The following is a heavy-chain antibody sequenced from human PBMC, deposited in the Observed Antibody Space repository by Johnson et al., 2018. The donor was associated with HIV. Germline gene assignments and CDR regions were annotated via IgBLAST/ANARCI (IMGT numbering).Heavy chain of an antibody. D-gene: IGHD3-16*02. CDR2: INSDGSNT. Sequence: VQLVESGGGLVQPGGSLRLSCAASGFTVSSYWMHWVRQAPGKGLVWVSRINSDGSNTNYADAVKGRFTISRDNAKNTLYLQMNSLRVEDTAVYYCARGTDYVWGSNLPDAFENWGQGTMVTVSS. CDR3: ARGTDYVWGSNLPDAFEN. V-gene: IGHV3-74*02. CDR1: GFTVSSYW. J-gene: IGHJ3*02.